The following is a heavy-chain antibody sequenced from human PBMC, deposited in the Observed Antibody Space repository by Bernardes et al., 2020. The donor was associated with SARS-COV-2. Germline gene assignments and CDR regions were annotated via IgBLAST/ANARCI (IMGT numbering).Heavy chain of an antibody. D-gene: IGHD5-12*01. CDR2: IYSGTDI. J-gene: IGHJ6*02. V-gene: IGHV3-66*02. CDR1: GFTASNDF. Sequence: GPLRPSSAASGFTASNDFINWVRQAPGKGLEWGSVIYSGTDIKYADSVKGRFTISRDNSKNTVYLQMNSLRPEDTAVYYCARDLTIMGMDIWGHGTTVKVSS. CDR3: ARDLTIMGMDI.